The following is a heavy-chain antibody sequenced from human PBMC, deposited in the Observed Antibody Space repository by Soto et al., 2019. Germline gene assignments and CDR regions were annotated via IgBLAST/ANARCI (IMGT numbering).Heavy chain of an antibody. V-gene: IGHV1-8*01. Sequence: QVQLLQSGAEVKKPGASVKVSCKAPGYMFSTYDINWVRQAPGQGLEWMGWLNPNSGNTGYAQKFQGRVTMTRNTSINTAYMELSSLGSDDTAVYYCARDHRYNWNDEGWFDPWGQGTLVTVSS. CDR1: GYMFSTYD. CDR2: LNPNSGNT. CDR3: ARDHRYNWNDEGWFDP. D-gene: IGHD1-20*01. J-gene: IGHJ5*02.